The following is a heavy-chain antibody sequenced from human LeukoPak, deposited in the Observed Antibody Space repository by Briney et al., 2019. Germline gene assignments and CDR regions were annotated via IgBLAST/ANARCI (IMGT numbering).Heavy chain of an antibody. CDR1: GYTFTNYY. D-gene: IGHD5-18*01. J-gene: IGHJ4*02. V-gene: IGHV1-46*01. Sequence: ASVKVSCKASGYTFTNYYMHWVRQAPGQGLEWTGIINPSGGSTSYAQKFQGRVTTTRDTSTSTVYMELSSLRSEDTAVYYCARVPLSSYGIDYWGQGTLVTVSS. CDR2: INPSGGST. CDR3: ARVPLSSYGIDY.